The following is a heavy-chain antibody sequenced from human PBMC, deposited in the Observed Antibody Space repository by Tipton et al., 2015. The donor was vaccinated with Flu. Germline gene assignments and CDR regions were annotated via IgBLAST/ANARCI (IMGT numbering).Heavy chain of an antibody. D-gene: IGHD3-22*01. CDR2: IYHTGST. Sequence: TLSLTCSVSGDSISSGYYWGWIRQPPGKGLEWIGNIYHTGSTYYNPSLQSRVTISVDTSKNQFSLKLSSVTAADTAVYYCARHPTYYSDSSGAFDIWGPGTMVTVSS. CDR3: ARHPTYYSDSSGAFDI. J-gene: IGHJ3*02. CDR1: GDSISSGYY. V-gene: IGHV4-38-2*02.